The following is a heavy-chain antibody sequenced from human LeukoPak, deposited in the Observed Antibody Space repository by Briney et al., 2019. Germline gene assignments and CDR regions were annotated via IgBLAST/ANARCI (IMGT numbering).Heavy chain of an antibody. CDR3: AKDHRAADGSGTLPTNY. J-gene: IGHJ4*02. CDR2: INPDDGST. V-gene: IGHV3-74*01. D-gene: IGHD3-10*01. Sequence: GGSLRLSCTASGFTFRKYWPHWVRQAPGKGLVWVSRINPDDGSTSYADSVKGRFTISRDSAKSTLYLQMNSLRAEDTAVYYCAKDHRAADGSGTLPTNYWGQGTLVTVSS. CDR1: GFTFRKYW.